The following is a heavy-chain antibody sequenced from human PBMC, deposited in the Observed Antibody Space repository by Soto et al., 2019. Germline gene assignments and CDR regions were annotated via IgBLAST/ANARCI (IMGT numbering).Heavy chain of an antibody. V-gene: IGHV4-59*01. CDR3: ARSLIPGLWFGELGGGFDI. CDR1: GGSISSYY. J-gene: IGHJ3*02. D-gene: IGHD3-10*01. Sequence: QVQLQESGPGLVKPSETLSLTCTVSGGSISSYYWSWIRQPPGKGLEWIGYIYYSGSTNYNPSLKTRVTISVDASKHQFSLQLRSVSAAAAAVYYFARSLIPGLWFGELGGGFDIWGQGTMVTVSS. CDR2: IYYSGST.